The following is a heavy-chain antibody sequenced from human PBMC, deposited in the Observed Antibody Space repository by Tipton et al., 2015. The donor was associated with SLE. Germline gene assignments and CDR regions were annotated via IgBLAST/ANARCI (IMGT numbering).Heavy chain of an antibody. J-gene: IGHJ4*02. Sequence: QLVQSGAEVKKPGESLRISCKGSGYSFTSYWIGWVRQMPGKGLEWMGIIYPGDSDTRYSPSFQGQVTISADKSISTAYLQWSSLKASDTAVYYCARDQISSGYYYVDYFDYWGQGTLVTVSS. CDR3: ARDQISSGYYYVDYFDY. CDR1: GYSFTSYW. CDR2: IYPGDSDT. D-gene: IGHD3-22*01. V-gene: IGHV5-51*01.